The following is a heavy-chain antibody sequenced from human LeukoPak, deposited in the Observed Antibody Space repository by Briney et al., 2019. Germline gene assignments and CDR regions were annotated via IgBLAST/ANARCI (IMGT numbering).Heavy chain of an antibody. V-gene: IGHV1-46*01. CDR3: ARDYGPSYYYDSSGYLGY. Sequence: ASVNVSCKASGYTFTTYGIGWVRQAPGQGLEWMGIINPSGGSTIYAQKFQGRVTMTRDTSTSTVYMELSSLRSEDTAVYYCARDYGPSYYYDSSGYLGYWGQGTLVTVSS. CDR1: GYTFTTYG. J-gene: IGHJ4*02. CDR2: INPSGGST. D-gene: IGHD3-22*01.